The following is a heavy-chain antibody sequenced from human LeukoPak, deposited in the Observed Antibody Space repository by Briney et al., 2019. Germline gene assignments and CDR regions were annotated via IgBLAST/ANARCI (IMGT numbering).Heavy chain of an antibody. Sequence: SETLSLTCTVSGGSISGRYWTWIRQPPGKGLEWIGYIYSSGSTNYNPSLKSRVTMSVDTSKNQFSLRLSSVTAADTAVYYCARTVSQLLANDAFDNWGQGTMVTVSS. CDR3: ARTVSQLLANDAFDN. D-gene: IGHD4-11*01. CDR1: GGSISGRY. J-gene: IGHJ3*02. CDR2: IYSSGST. V-gene: IGHV4-59*11.